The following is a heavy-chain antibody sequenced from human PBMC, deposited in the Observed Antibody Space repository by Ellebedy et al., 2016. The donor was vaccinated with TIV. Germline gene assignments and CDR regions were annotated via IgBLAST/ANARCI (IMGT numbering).Heavy chain of an antibody. CDR2: ISYDENNK. D-gene: IGHD6-6*01. V-gene: IGHV3-30-3*01. CDR3: ASLYMVGEQLVLKFHYMDV. CDR1: GFTFRSYA. J-gene: IGHJ6*03. Sequence: GGSLRLSXAASGFTFRSYAMHWVRQAPGKGLEWVAVISYDENNKHYADSVKGRFTISRDNSKNTLYLQMNSLRAEDTAVYYCASLYMVGEQLVLKFHYMDVWGKGTTVTVSS.